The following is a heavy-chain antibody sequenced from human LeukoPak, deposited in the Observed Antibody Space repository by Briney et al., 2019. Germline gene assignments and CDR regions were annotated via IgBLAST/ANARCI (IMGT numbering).Heavy chain of an antibody. V-gene: IGHV1-18*01. D-gene: IGHD6-19*01. J-gene: IGHJ4*02. CDR3: AILSTYSSGWDTDY. Sequence: ASVKVSCKASGYTFTSYGISWVRQAPGQGLEWMGWISAYNGNTNYAQKLQGRVTMTTDTSTSTAYMELRSLRSADTAVYYCAILSTYSSGWDTDYWGQGTLVTVSS. CDR2: ISAYNGNT. CDR1: GYTFTSYG.